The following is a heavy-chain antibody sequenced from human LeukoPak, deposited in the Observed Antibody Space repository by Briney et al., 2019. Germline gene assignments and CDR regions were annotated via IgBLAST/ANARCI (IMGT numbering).Heavy chain of an antibody. J-gene: IGHJ4*02. CDR3: AKSSPYYDFWSVPPALDY. D-gene: IGHD3-3*01. CDR2: ISGSGGST. Sequence: GGSLRLSCAASGFTFSSYAMSWVRQAPGKGLEWVSAISGSGGSTYYADSVKGRFTISRDNSKNTLYLQMNSLRAEDTAVYYCAKSSPYYDFWSVPPALDYWGQGTLVTVSS. CDR1: GFTFSSYA. V-gene: IGHV3-23*01.